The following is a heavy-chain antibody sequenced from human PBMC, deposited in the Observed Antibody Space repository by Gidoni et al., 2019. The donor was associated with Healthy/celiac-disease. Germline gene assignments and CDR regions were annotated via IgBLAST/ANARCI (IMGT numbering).Heavy chain of an antibody. D-gene: IGHD3-10*01. CDR2: IIPLFGTA. V-gene: IGHV1-69*01. Sequence: QVQLVQSGAEVKKPGSSVKVSCKASGCTFSRYAISWVRQAPGQGLGWMGGIIPLFGTANYAQKFQGRVTITADESTSTAYMELSSLRSEDTAVYYCARDVRYGSGSHFDYWGQGTLVTVSS. J-gene: IGHJ4*02. CDR1: GCTFSRYA. CDR3: ARDVRYGSGSHFDY.